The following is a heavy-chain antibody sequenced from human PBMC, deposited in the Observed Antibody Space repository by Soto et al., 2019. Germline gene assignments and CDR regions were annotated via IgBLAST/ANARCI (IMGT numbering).Heavy chain of an antibody. V-gene: IGHV4-39*01. J-gene: IGHJ4*02. CDR2: IYYSGST. CDR3: ARGNYYDLYYFDY. Sequence: LSLTCTVSGGSISSSSYYWGWIRQPPGKGLEWIGSIYYSGSTYYDPSLKSRVTISVDTSKNQFSLKLSSVTAADTAVYYCARGNYYDLYYFDYWGQGTLVTVSS. D-gene: IGHD3-22*01. CDR1: GGSISSSSYY.